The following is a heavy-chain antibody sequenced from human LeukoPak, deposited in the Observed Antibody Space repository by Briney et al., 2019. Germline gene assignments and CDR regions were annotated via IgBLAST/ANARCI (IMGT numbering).Heavy chain of an antibody. V-gene: IGHV4-38-2*01. J-gene: IGHJ4*02. CDR3: ARANSSGWTFDY. Sequence: SETLSLTCAVSGYSISSGYYWGWIRQPPGKGLEWIGSIYHSGSTYYNPSLKSRVTISVDTSKNQFSLKLSSVTAADTAVYYCARANSSGWTFDYWGQGTLVTVSS. CDR1: GYSISSGYY. CDR2: IYHSGST. D-gene: IGHD6-19*01.